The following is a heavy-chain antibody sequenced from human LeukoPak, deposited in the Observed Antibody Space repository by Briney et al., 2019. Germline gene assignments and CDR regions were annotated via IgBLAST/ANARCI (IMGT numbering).Heavy chain of an antibody. J-gene: IGHJ4*02. CDR3: ASNYHGSGSYYNLFDY. Sequence: GGSLRLSCAASGFTFDDYAMHWVRQTPGKGLEWVSGISWNSGSIGYADSVKGRFTISRDNAKNSLHLQMNSLRAEDTAVYYCASNYHGSGSYYNLFDYWGQGTLVTVSS. V-gene: IGHV3-9*01. CDR1: GFTFDDYA. D-gene: IGHD3-10*01. CDR2: ISWNSGSI.